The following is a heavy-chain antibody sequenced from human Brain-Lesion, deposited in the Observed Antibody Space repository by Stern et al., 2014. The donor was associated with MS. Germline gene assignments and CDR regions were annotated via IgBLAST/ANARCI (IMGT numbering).Heavy chain of an antibody. CDR2: IFNSGST. CDR3: ARGRVVPGFQYYATDV. Sequence: VQLVESGPGLVKPSQTLSLSCTVSGGSISSGGYYWSWIRPPAGKGLEWIGRIFNSGSTSYNPSLNSRVTISKDTSTNTFSLRLTSMTAADTAVYYCARGRVVPGFQYYATDVWGQGTTVIVSS. J-gene: IGHJ6*02. D-gene: IGHD2-2*01. CDR1: GGSISSGGYY. V-gene: IGHV4-61*02.